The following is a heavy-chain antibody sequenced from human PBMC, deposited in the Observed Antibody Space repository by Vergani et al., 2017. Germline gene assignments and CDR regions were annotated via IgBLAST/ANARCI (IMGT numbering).Heavy chain of an antibody. CDR1: GGTFSSYA. V-gene: IGHV1-69*01. CDR3: ASSAWQLGLSFRYFDL. CDR2: IIPIFGTA. J-gene: IGHJ2*01. D-gene: IGHD6-6*01. Sequence: QVQLVQSGAEVKKPGSSVKVSCKASGGTFSSYAISWVRQAPGQGLEWMGGIIPIFGTANYAQKFQGRVTITADESTSTAYMGLSSLRSEDTAVYYCASSAWQLGLSFRYFDLWGRGTLVTVSS.